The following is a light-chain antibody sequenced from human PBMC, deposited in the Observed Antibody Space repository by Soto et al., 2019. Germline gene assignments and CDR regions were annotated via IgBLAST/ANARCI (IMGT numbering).Light chain of an antibody. V-gene: IGLV1-47*01. CDR2: RNN. CDR1: SSNIGSNY. CDR3: AAWDDSLWGV. Sequence: QSVLTQPPSASGTPGQRVTISCSGSSSNIGSNYVYWYQQLPGTAPKLLIYRNNQRPSGVPDRFSGSKSGTSVSLAISGLRSEYEADYYCAAWDDSLWGVFGGGTKVTVL. J-gene: IGLJ2*01.